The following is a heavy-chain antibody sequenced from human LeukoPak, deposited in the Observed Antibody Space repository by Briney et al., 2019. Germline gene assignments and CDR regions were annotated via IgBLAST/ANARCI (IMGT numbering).Heavy chain of an antibody. CDR2: ISGSGGST. V-gene: IGHV3-23*01. J-gene: IGHJ4*02. Sequence: GSPRLSCAASGFTFSSYAMNWVRQAPGKGLEWVSGISGSGGSTYYADSVKGRFTISRDNSKNTLYLQMNSLRAEDTAVYYCVKDGSGSDLLLDYWGQGTLVTVSS. CDR1: GFTFSSYA. CDR3: VKDGSGSDLLLDY. D-gene: IGHD5-12*01.